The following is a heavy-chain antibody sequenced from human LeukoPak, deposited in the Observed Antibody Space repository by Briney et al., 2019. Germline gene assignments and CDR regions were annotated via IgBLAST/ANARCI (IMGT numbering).Heavy chain of an antibody. V-gene: IGHV3-48*03. Sequence: PGGSLRLSCAASGFTFSSYEMNWVRQAPGKGLEWVSYISSSGSTIYYADSVKGRFTISTDKAKNSLYLQMNSLRAEDTAVYYCARVSVAYYYDSSGYYLGAFDYWGQGTLVTVSS. J-gene: IGHJ4*02. CDR2: ISSSGSTI. CDR3: ARVSVAYYYDSSGYYLGAFDY. CDR1: GFTFSSYE. D-gene: IGHD3-22*01.